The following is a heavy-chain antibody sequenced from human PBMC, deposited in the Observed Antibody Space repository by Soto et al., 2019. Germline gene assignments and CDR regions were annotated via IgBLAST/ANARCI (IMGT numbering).Heavy chain of an antibody. CDR3: ARPYCSGGSCYPWDSRIFDY. D-gene: IGHD2-15*01. V-gene: IGHV1-3*01. Sequence: ASVKVSCKAPGYTFTSYAMHWVRQAPGQRLEWMGWINAGNGNTKYSQKFQGRVTITRDTSASTAYMELSSLRSEDTAVYYCARPYCSGGSCYPWDSRIFDYWGQGTLVTVSS. CDR1: GYTFTSYA. J-gene: IGHJ4*02. CDR2: INAGNGNT.